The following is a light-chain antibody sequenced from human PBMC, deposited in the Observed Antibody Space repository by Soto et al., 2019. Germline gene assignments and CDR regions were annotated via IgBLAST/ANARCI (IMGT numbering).Light chain of an antibody. CDR2: DVS. J-gene: IGLJ1*01. Sequence: QPASVSGSPGQSITISCTGTSSDVGGYNYVSWYQQHPGKAPKLMIYDVSNRPSGVSNRFSGSKSGNTASLTIAGLPAEDDADYDCRSDTSSSNLSLDVFGSGT. V-gene: IGLV2-14*01. CDR1: SSDVGGYNY. CDR3: RSDTSSSNLSLDV.